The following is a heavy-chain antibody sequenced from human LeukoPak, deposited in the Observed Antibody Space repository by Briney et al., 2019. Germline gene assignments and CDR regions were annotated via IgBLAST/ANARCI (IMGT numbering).Heavy chain of an antibody. CDR3: AKDIGSGYPYGSDY. CDR1: GFTFSSYS. Sequence: GGSLRLSCAASGFTFSSYSMNWVRQAPGKGLEWVAVISYDGSKKYYADSVKGRFTISRDNSKNTLYLQMYSLRAEDTAVYYCAKDIGSGYPYGSDYWGQGTLVTVSS. CDR2: ISYDGSKK. V-gene: IGHV3-30*18. J-gene: IGHJ4*02. D-gene: IGHD3-22*01.